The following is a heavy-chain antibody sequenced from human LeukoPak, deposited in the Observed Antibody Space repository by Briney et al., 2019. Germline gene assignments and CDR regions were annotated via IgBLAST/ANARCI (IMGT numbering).Heavy chain of an antibody. D-gene: IGHD6-6*01. V-gene: IGHV3-13*01. CDR1: GFTFSNYK. CDR3: AREGSLSSSDAFDI. CDR2: IGIAGNT. J-gene: IGHJ3*02. Sequence: GGSLRLSCAASGFTFSNYKMHWVRLVLGKGLEWVSAIGIAGNTFYAGSVKGRFTISRENAKNSFHLQMNSLGAGDTAVYYCAREGSLSSSDAFDIWGQGTMVTVSS.